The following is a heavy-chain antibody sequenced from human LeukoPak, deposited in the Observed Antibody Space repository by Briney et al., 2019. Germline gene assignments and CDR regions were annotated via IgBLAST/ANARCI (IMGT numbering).Heavy chain of an antibody. CDR3: ARESLYDSSGYYYGWFDP. CDR1: GYPFTSYA. J-gene: IGHJ5*02. Sequence: ASGKVSCKASGYPFTSYAMHWVRQAPGQRLEWMGWINAGNGNTKYSQEFKGRITITRDTSASTAYMELSSLRSEDMAVYYCARESLYDSSGYYYGWFDPWGQGTLVTVSS. D-gene: IGHD3-22*01. CDR2: INAGNGNT. V-gene: IGHV1-3*03.